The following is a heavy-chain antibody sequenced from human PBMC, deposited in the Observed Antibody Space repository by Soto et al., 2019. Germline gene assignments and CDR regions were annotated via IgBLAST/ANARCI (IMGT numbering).Heavy chain of an antibody. CDR3: ARETTSSSWFVGLEY. J-gene: IGHJ4*02. D-gene: IGHD6-13*01. CDR1: GFTVSNNY. Sequence: EVQLVETGGGLIQPGGSLRLSCAASGFTVSNNYMSWVRQAPGKGLEWVSVIYSGGSTYYADSVKGRFTISRDNSKNTLYLQMNSLRAEDTAVYYCARETTSSSWFVGLEYWGQGTLVTVSS. V-gene: IGHV3-53*02. CDR2: IYSGGST.